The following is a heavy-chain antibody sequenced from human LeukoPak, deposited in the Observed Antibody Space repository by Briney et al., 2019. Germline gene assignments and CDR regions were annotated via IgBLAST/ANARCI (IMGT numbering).Heavy chain of an antibody. J-gene: IGHJ4*02. CDR3: ARDLHGSRGEFDY. Sequence: SQTLLLTCDISGDSVSSKSVIWNWIRQSPSRGLEWLGRTYYKSKWYNDYATSVQSRITINSDTSRNQFSLQLNSVTPEDTAVYYCARDLHGSRGEFDYWGQGTLVTVSS. CDR1: GDSVSSKSVI. CDR2: TYYKSKWYN. V-gene: IGHV6-1*01. D-gene: IGHD3-10*01.